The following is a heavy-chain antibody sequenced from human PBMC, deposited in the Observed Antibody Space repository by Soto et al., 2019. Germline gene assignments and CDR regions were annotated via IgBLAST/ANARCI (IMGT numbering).Heavy chain of an antibody. D-gene: IGHD3-16*02. CDR1: GVTFTSYA. Sequence: EVQLLESGGGLVQPGGSLRLSCAASGVTFTSYAMTWVRQVPGEGLQLVSSISKSGDSTYYADSVKGRFTTSRDNSKNTLYLQTNSLRAEDTAIYYCAKGSIGFDYWGQGTLVTVSS. J-gene: IGHJ4*02. CDR3: AKGSIGFDY. V-gene: IGHV3-23*01. CDR2: ISKSGDST.